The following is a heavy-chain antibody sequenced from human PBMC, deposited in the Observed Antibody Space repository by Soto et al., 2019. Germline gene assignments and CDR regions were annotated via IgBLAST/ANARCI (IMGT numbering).Heavy chain of an antibody. CDR2: TYYRSKWSS. CDR3: VRGQYSAFDY. J-gene: IGHJ4*02. CDR1: GVSVSRNGVA. V-gene: IGHV6-1*01. Sequence: QVQLRQSGPGLVKPSQTLSLTCAISGVSVSRNGVAWNWIRQSPSRGLEWLGRTYYRSKWSSDYAVSLKSRITINPATSKSQVSLQLNSVTAEDTAVYYCVRGQYSAFDYWGQGTLVTVS. D-gene: IGHD2-21*01.